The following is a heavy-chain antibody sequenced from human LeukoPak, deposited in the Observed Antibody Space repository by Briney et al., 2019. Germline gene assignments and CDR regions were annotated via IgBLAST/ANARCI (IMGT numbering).Heavy chain of an antibody. V-gene: IGHV3-48*03. CDR1: GFTFSSYE. D-gene: IGHD3-22*01. CDR2: ISSSGSTI. Sequence: PGGSLRLSCAASGFTFSSYEVNWVRQAPGKGLEWISYISSSGSTIYYADSVKGRFTISRDNFKNTLYLKMNSLRAEDTAVYYCAKDSSYDSSGSIGYWGQGTLVSVSP. J-gene: IGHJ4*02. CDR3: AKDSSYDSSGSIGY.